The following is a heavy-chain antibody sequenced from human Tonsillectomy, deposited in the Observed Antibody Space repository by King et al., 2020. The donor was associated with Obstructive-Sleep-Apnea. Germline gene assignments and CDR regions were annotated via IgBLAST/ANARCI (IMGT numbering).Heavy chain of an antibody. CDR2: ISWDVDK. V-gene: IGHV2-70*04. CDR1: WFSLSTSGMV. D-gene: IGHD4-17*01. J-gene: IGHJ4*02. Sequence: VTLKESGPALVKPTQTLTLTCTFSWFSLSTSGMVVSWFRQPPGKALEWLARISWDVDKYYNTSLKTRLTLPKDTSKNQVVLTLTNMDPVDTATYYCARGTTVLTWGFDYWGQGTLVTVSS. CDR3: ARGTTVLTWGFDY.